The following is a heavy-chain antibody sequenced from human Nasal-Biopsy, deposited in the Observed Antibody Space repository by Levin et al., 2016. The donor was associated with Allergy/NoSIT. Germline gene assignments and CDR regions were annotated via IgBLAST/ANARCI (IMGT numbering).Heavy chain of an antibody. CDR1: GYTFTNYN. V-gene: IGHV1-46*01. J-gene: IGHJ4*02. CDR3: ARAAGDTSGWYPWTY. Sequence: ASVKVSCKASGYTFTNYNLHWVRQAPGQGLDWVGVINPGNGGTSYAERFKGRVTMTRDTPTTTVYMELSSLRSEDTAVYFCARAAGDTSGWYPWTYWGQGTLLTVSS. CDR2: INPGNGGT. D-gene: IGHD6-19*01.